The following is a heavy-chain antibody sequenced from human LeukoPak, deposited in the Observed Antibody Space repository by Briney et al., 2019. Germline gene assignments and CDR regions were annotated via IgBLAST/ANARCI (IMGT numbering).Heavy chain of an antibody. J-gene: IGHJ5*02. CDR3: ARVSQSFDTGTTAWDWFDP. Sequence: PSETLSLTCAVYGGSFSYYYWSWIRQPPGKGLEWIGEINHSGSTNYNPSLKSRVTISVDTSKNQFSLKLSSVTAADTAVYYCARVSQSFDTGTTAWDWFDPWGQGTLVTVSS. D-gene: IGHD1-7*01. CDR2: INHSGST. CDR1: GGSFSYYY. V-gene: IGHV4-34*01.